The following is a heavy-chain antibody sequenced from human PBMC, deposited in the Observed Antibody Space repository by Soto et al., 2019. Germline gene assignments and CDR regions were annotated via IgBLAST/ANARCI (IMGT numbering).Heavy chain of an antibody. CDR3: ARFFYPYYDFWSGYDYYYYMDV. Sequence: ASVKVSCKASGYTFTSYDINWVRQATGQGLEWMGWMNPNSGNTGYAQKFQGRVTMTRNTSISTAYMELSSLRSEDTAVYYCARFFYPYYDFWSGYDYYYYMDVWGKGTTVTVSS. CDR1: GYTFTSYD. V-gene: IGHV1-8*01. J-gene: IGHJ6*03. CDR2: MNPNSGNT. D-gene: IGHD3-3*01.